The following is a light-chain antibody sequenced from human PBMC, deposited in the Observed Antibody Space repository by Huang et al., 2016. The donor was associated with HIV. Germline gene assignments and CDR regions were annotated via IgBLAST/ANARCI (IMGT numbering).Light chain of an antibody. J-gene: IGKJ4*01. CDR1: QSVSTY. V-gene: IGKV3-15*01. CDR2: DAS. CDR3: QQYNDWPLT. Sequence: EIVMTQSPATLSVSPGERAPLSCRASQSVSTYLAWYQQKPGQAPRRLIYDASTGATGIPARFSGRGSGTEFTLTISSLQSEDSAVYYCQQYNDWPLTFGGGTKVEIK.